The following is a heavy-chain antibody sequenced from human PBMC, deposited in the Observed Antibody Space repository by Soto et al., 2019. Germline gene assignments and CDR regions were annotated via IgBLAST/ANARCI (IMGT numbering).Heavy chain of an antibody. CDR3: ARRAEYYYYYYMDV. V-gene: IGHV1-8*01. Sequence: ASVKVSCKASGYTFTSYDINWVRQATGQGLEWMGWMNPNSGNTGYAQKFQGRVTMTRNTSISTAYMELSSLRSEDTAVYYCARRAEYYYYYYMDVWGKGTTGTVSS. J-gene: IGHJ6*03. CDR2: MNPNSGNT. CDR1: GYTFTSYD.